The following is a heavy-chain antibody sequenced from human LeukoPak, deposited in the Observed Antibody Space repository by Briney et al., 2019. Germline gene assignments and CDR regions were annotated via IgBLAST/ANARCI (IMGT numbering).Heavy chain of an antibody. V-gene: IGHV4-34*01. CDR3: ARAPSSMVRGVISPRHYYYYGMDV. J-gene: IGHJ6*02. CDR2: INHSGST. D-gene: IGHD3-10*01. Sequence: SGTLSLTCAVYGGSFSGYYWSWIRQPPGKGLEWIGEINHSGSTNYNPSLKSRVTISVDTSKNQFSLKLSSVTAADTAVYYCARAPSSMVRGVISPRHYYYYGMDVWGQGTTVTVSS. CDR1: GGSFSGYY.